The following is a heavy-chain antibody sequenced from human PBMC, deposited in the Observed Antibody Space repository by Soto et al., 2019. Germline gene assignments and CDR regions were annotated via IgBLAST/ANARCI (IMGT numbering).Heavy chain of an antibody. Sequence: ETLSLTCNVSGGSISKFYWAWIRKTAGNGLEWMGRVYATGTTDYNPSLRSRVAMSVDISKKTFSLRLRSVTGADSGVYYCVRDGSKSLRDWFDPWGQGILATVSS. CDR2: VYATGTT. V-gene: IGHV4-4*07. J-gene: IGHJ5*02. CDR1: GGSISKFY. CDR3: VRDGSKSLRDWFDP.